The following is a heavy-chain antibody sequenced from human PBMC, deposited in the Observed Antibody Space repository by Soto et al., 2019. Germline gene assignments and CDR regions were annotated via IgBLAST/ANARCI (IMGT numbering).Heavy chain of an antibody. J-gene: IGHJ5*02. CDR1: GFSISNYY. V-gene: IGHV4-59*12. CDR2: IYYSGST. Sequence: SETLSLTCPVSGFSISNYYWSWIRQPPGKGLEYIGYIYYSGSTNYNPSLKSRVTISVDKSKNQFSLKLSSVTAADTAVYYCAGTYGSGPDNWFDPWGQGTLVTVSS. D-gene: IGHD3-10*01. CDR3: AGTYGSGPDNWFDP.